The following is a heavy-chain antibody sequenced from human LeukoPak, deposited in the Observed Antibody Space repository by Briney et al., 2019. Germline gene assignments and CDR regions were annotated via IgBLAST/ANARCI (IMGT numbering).Heavy chain of an antibody. V-gene: IGHV1-18*01. CDR3: ARWPDASRLPPDY. Sequence: EASVKVACKASGYTFHNYGIAWVRQAPGQGLEWMGWISPYNGLNYTRKLQGRVTMTTDPSTSTAYMELRSLGSDDTAVYYCARWPDASRLPPDYWGQGTLVTVSS. J-gene: IGHJ4*02. CDR1: GYTFHNYG. D-gene: IGHD2-21*01. CDR2: ISPYNGL.